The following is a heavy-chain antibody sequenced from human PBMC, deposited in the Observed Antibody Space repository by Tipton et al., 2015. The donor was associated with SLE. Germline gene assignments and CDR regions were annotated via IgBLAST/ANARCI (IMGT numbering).Heavy chain of an antibody. CDR1: GYSFTNYW. V-gene: IGHV5-51*01. Sequence: VQLVQSGAEVKKPGESLKISCKGSGYSFTNYWIGWVRQMPGKGLEWMGIIYPADSDTRYSPSFQGQVTISADKSISTAYLQWSSLWASHPAMYYCARQADYSSGPFWYWGQGALVTVSS. J-gene: IGHJ4*02. CDR2: IYPADSDT. D-gene: IGHD6-25*01. CDR3: ARQADYSSGPFWY.